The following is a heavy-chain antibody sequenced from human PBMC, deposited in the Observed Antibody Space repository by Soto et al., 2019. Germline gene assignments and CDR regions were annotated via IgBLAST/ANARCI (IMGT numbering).Heavy chain of an antibody. V-gene: IGHV4-59*01. CDR1: GGSISSYY. D-gene: IGHD5-18*01. CDR2: IYSSGST. Sequence: SETLSLTCTVSGGSISSYYWNWIRQPPGKGLEWIGYIYSSGSTNYNPSLQNRVTISVDTSKNQFSLKVNSVTAADTAVYYCARDHPHSYGVYYFDYWGQGTPVTVSS. J-gene: IGHJ4*01. CDR3: ARDHPHSYGVYYFDY.